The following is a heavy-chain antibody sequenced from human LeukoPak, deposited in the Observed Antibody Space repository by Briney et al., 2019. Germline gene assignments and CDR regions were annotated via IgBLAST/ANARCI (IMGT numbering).Heavy chain of an antibody. CDR1: GGSISSGSYY. D-gene: IGHD3-16*01. CDR3: ATGGGSYLDY. J-gene: IGHJ4*02. V-gene: IGHV4-61*02. Sequence: SRTLSLTCTVSGGSISSGSYYWSWIRQPAGKGLEWIGRIYTSGSTNYNPSLKSRVTISVDTSKNQFSLKLSSVTAADTAVYYCATGGGSYLDYWGQGTLVTVSS. CDR2: IYTSGST.